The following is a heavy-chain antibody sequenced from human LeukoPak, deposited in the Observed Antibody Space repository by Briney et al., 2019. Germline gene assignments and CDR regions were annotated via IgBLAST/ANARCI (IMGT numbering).Heavy chain of an antibody. CDR1: GYSFTSYW. J-gene: IGHJ3*02. Sequence: GESLKISCKGSGYSFTSYWIGWVRQMPGKGLEWMGIIYPGDSGTRYSPSFRGEVTISADKSISTAYLQWSSLKASDTAMYYCARPRDHAFDIWGQGTMVTVSS. V-gene: IGHV5-51*01. CDR2: IYPGDSGT. CDR3: ARPRDHAFDI.